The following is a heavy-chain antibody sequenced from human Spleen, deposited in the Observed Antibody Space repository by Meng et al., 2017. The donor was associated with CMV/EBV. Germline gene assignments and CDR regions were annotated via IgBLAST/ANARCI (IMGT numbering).Heavy chain of an antibody. V-gene: IGHV3-21*01. CDR3: TTIDH. CDR2: ISSRSRHT. Sequence: GESLKISCAASGFTFSNYDLSWVRQAPGRGLEWVSSISSRSRHTYYADSVKGRFTISRDNAKNSLYLQMNSLRVDDTAVYYCTTIDHWGQGTLVTVSS. CDR1: GFTFSNYD. J-gene: IGHJ4*02.